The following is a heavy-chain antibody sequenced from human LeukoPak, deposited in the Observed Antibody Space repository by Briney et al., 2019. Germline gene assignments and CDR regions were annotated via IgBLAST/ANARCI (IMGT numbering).Heavy chain of an antibody. CDR3: ARGEPFDY. CDR1: GFTFNDYA. CDR2: INWNSGSV. J-gene: IGHJ4*02. Sequence: PGRSLRLSCVASGFTFNDYAMHWVRRAPGKGLEWVAGINWNSGSVGYGDSVKGRFTISRDNSKNTLYLQMNGLRAEDTAVYYCARGEPFDYWGQGTLVTVSS. V-gene: IGHV3-9*01.